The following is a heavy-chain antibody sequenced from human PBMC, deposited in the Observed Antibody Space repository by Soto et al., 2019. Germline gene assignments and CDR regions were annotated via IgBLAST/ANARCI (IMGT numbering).Heavy chain of an antibody. CDR2: IRPSGGST. CDR3: AGDIPYCGGVCHDAFDI. J-gene: IGHJ3*02. V-gene: IGHV1-46*01. D-gene: IGHD2-21*02. CDR1: GYTFTSYY. Sequence: ASVKVSCKASGYTFTSYYMHWVRQAPGQGLEWMGIIRPSGGSTTYAQKFQGRVTMTRDTSTSTVYMELSSLRSEDTAVYYCAGDIPYCGGVCHDAFDIWGQGTMVTVSS.